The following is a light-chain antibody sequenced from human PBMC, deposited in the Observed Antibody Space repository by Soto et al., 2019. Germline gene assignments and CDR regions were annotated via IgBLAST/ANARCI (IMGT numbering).Light chain of an antibody. CDR2: GAS. CDR1: QSVSSK. Sequence: EIVMTQSPATLSVSPGERATLSCRASQSVSSKLAWYQQKPGQAPRLLIYGASTRATGIPARFSGSGSGTEFTLTISSLQFEDFAVYYCQEYNNWHPVTFGGGTKVEIK. CDR3: QEYNNWHPVT. V-gene: IGKV3-15*01. J-gene: IGKJ4*01.